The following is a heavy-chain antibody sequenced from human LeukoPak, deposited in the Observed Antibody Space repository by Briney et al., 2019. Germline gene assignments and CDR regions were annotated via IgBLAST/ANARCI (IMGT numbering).Heavy chain of an antibody. CDR2: INHSGST. CDR3: ARSSSWWYNWFDP. CDR1: GGSFSGYY. D-gene: IGHD6-13*01. J-gene: IGHJ5*02. Sequence: SETLSLTCAVYGGSFSGYYWSWIRQPPGKGLEWIGEINHSGSTNYNPSLKSRVTISVDTSKNQFSLKLSSVTAADTAVYYCARSSSWWYNWFDPWGQGTLVTVSS. V-gene: IGHV4-34*01.